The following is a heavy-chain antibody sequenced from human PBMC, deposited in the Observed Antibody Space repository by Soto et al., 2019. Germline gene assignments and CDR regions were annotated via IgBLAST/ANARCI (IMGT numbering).Heavy chain of an antibody. V-gene: IGHV4-59*12. Sequence: SETLSLTCTVSGGSISSYYWSWIRQPPGKGREWIGYIYYSGSTNYNPSLKSRVTISVDTSKNQFSLKLTSVTAADTAVYYCARDKITGLFDYWGQGTLVTVSS. J-gene: IGHJ4*02. D-gene: IGHD2-8*02. CDR3: ARDKITGLFDY. CDR2: IYYSGST. CDR1: GGSISSYY.